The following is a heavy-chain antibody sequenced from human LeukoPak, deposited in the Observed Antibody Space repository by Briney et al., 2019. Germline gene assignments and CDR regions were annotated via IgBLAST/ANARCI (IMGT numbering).Heavy chain of an antibody. CDR2: IWYDGSNK. CDR3: AKDRSYGYYFDY. V-gene: IGHV3-33*06. Sequence: GGSLRLSCAASGFTFDDYGMSWVRQAPGKGLEWVAVIWYDGSNKYYADSVKGRFTISRDNSKNTLYLQMNSLRAEDTAVYYCAKDRSYGYYFDYWGQGTLVTVSS. D-gene: IGHD5-18*01. CDR1: GFTFDDYG. J-gene: IGHJ4*02.